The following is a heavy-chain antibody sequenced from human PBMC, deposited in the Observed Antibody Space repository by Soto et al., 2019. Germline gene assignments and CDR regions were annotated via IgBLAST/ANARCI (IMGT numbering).Heavy chain of an antibody. CDR3: ARLASGDRAYGSAYYYGMDV. J-gene: IGHJ6*02. V-gene: IGHV3-11*01. Sequence: GVALSLSCSASGFPFSAYYMSWIRQAPGRGLEWVSYISSSGSTIYYADSVKGRFTISRDNAKNSLYLQMNSLRAEDTAVYYCARLASGDRAYGSAYYYGMDVWGQGTTVTV. CDR2: ISSSGSTI. CDR1: GFPFSAYY. D-gene: IGHD3-10*01.